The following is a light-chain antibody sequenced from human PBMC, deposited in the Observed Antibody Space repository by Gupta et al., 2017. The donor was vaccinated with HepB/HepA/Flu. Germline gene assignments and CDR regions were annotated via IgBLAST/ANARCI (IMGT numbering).Light chain of an antibody. Sequence: QSALPQPPSASGTPGQAVTISCTGTSSDVGGYNFVSWYQQRPGKAPKLIIYEVKSRPAGGPARFSGCKSGNTASRTVSGRQDDDEDDYDCSSYAGGTYVFGTGTKVTVL. J-gene: IGLJ1*01. CDR3: SSYAGGTYV. V-gene: IGLV2-8*01. CDR1: SSDVGGYNF. CDR2: EVK.